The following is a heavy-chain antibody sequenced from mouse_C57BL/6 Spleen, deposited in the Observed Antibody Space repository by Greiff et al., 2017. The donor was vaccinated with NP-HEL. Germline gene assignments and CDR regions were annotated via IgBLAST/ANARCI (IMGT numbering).Heavy chain of an antibody. J-gene: IGHJ2*01. CDR2: IYPGDGDT. D-gene: IGHD4-1*02. CDR3: ARYNWDYFDY. Sequence: QVQLQQSGPELVKPGASVKISCTASGYAFSSSWMNWVKQRPGKGLEWIGRIYPGDGDTNYHGKFKGQATLPADKSSSTAYMQLSSLTSEDAAVYFCARYNWDYFDYWGQGTTLTVSS. CDR1: GYAFSSSW. V-gene: IGHV1-82*01.